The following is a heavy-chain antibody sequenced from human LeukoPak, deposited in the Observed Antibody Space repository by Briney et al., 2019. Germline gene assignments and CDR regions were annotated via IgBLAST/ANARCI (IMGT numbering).Heavy chain of an antibody. D-gene: IGHD3-9*01. CDR1: GFTFSNAW. J-gene: IGHJ4*02. V-gene: IGHV3-15*04. Sequence: TGGSLRLSCAASGFTFSNAWMSWVRQAPGKGLEWVGRIESKTDGGTTDYAAPVKGRFTISRDDSKNTLYLQMNSLKTEDTAVYYCTTDILTGYYPFVDYWGQGTLVTVSS. CDR3: TTDILTGYYPFVDY. CDR2: IESKTDGGTT.